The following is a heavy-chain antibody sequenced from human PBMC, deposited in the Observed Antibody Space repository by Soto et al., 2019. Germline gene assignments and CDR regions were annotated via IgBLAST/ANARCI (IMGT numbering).Heavy chain of an antibody. CDR2: ISYDGSDK. CDR1: GFKYTDFA. J-gene: IGHJ6*02. Sequence: VQLVESGGGEVQPGSSLRLSCAASGFKYTDFALHWVRQAPGKGLEWVAIISYDGSDKYYADSVKGRFVISRDNHKNTLYLEMNSLRPEDTAVYFCARRAWDSYYAIDVWGQWTTVTVFS. V-gene: IGHV3-30*09. CDR3: ARRAWDSYYAIDV. D-gene: IGHD3-22*01.